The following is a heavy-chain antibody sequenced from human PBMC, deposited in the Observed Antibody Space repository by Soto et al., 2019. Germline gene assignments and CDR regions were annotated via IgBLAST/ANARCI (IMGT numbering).Heavy chain of an antibody. Sequence: ASVKVSCKASGGTFSSYTISWVRQAPGQGLEWMGRIIPILGIANYAQKFQGRVTITADKSTSTAYMELSSLRSEDTAVYYCARDHSPKEMDGVSPSYYYYYMDVWGKGTTVTVSS. D-gene: IGHD4-17*01. CDR3: ARDHSPKEMDGVSPSYYYYYMDV. V-gene: IGHV1-69*04. J-gene: IGHJ6*03. CDR2: IIPILGIA. CDR1: GGTFSSYT.